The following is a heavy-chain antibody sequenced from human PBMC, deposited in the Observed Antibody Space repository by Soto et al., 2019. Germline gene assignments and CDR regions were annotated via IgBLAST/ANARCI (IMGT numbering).Heavy chain of an antibody. Sequence: SETLSLTCAVSGVSISSHDWWTWVRQPPGKGLEWIGESHQSGNTNYNSSLESRVTISVDKSKNQFSLNLSSVTVADTAVYYCARRYGRYFDYWGQGTLVTVS. D-gene: IGHD4-17*01. V-gene: IGHV4-4*02. J-gene: IGHJ4*02. CDR1: GVSISSHDW. CDR2: SHQSGNT. CDR3: ARRYGRYFDY.